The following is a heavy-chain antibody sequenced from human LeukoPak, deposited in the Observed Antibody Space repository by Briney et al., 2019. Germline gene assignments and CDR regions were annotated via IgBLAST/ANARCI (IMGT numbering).Heavy chain of an antibody. CDR3: AKPNYEYGDAFDV. Sequence: GGSLRLSCAASGFTFSSYWMSWVRQAPGKGLEWVAFISFDGREKFYVDSVEGRFTLSRDNSRNTLYLQMNSLRPEDTAIYYCAKPNYEYGDAFDVWGQGTMVSVST. CDR2: ISFDGREK. CDR1: GFTFSSYW. D-gene: IGHD3-3*01. J-gene: IGHJ3*01. V-gene: IGHV3-30*18.